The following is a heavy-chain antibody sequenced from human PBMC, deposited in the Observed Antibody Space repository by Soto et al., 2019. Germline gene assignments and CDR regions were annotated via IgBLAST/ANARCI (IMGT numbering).Heavy chain of an antibody. CDR2: ISSSSSYI. CDR1: GFTFSSYS. J-gene: IGHJ3*02. D-gene: IGHD5-12*01. Sequence: GGSLRLSCAASGFTFSSYSMNWVRQAPGKGLEWVSSISSSSSYIYYADSVKGRFTISRDNAKNSLYLQMNSLRAEDTAVYYCASASYSGYDADASDSWGQGIRVTVPS. V-gene: IGHV3-21*01. CDR3: ASASYSGYDADASDS.